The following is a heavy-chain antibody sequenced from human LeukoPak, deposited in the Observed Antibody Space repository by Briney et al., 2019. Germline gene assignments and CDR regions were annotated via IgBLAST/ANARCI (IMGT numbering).Heavy chain of an antibody. V-gene: IGHV1-46*01. Sequence: ASVKVSCKASGYTFTTYYVHWVRQAPGQGLEWMGIINPSGGSTTYAQKFRGRLTMTRDMSTSTVYMELSSLRSEDTAVYYCARGRGSWNLDYWGQGTLVTVSS. D-gene: IGHD3-16*01. CDR3: ARGRGSWNLDY. J-gene: IGHJ4*02. CDR2: INPSGGST. CDR1: GYTFTTYY.